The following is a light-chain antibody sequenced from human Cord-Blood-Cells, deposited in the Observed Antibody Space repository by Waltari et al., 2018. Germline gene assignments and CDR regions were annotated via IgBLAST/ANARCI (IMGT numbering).Light chain of an antibody. Sequence: SYELTPPPSVSVSPGQTARITCSGEALPTKYAYWYQQKSGPAPVLVIYEDSKRPSGIPERFSGSSSGTMATLTISGAQVEDEADYYCYSTDSSGNHWVFGGGTKLTVL. CDR1: ALPTKY. V-gene: IGLV3-10*01. CDR2: EDS. CDR3: YSTDSSGNHWV. J-gene: IGLJ3*02.